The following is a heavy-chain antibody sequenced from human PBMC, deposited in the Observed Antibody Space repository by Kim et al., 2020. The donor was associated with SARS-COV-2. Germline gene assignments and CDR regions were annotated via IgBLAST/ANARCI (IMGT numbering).Heavy chain of an antibody. CDR1: GFTFSSYG. Sequence: GGSLRLSCAASGFTFSSYGMHWVRQAPGKGLEWVAVISYDGSNKYYADSVKGRFTISRDNSKNTLYLQMNSLTAEDTAVYYCAKMAGTSLVDYWGQGTLVTVSS. D-gene: IGHD1-7*01. CDR2: ISYDGSNK. CDR3: AKMAGTSLVDY. V-gene: IGHV3-30*18. J-gene: IGHJ4*02.